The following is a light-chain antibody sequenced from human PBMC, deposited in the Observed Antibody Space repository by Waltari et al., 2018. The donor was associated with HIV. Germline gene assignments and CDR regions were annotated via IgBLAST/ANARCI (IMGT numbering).Light chain of an antibody. CDR1: HDIGNA. V-gene: IGKV1-17*01. CDR2: SAF. CDR3: LQHKSYPRT. Sequence: DIQMTQSPSSLSASVGARVTITCRASHDIGNALGWYQQKPGQAPQRLIYSAFTLQSGVPSRFSGRGSGMEFTLTINGLQSDDVATYYCLQHKSYPRTFGRGTKVE. J-gene: IGKJ1*01.